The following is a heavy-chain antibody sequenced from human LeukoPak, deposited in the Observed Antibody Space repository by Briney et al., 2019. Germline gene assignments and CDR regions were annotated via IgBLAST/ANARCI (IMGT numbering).Heavy chain of an antibody. CDR1: GFTFTRYW. CDR3: AALDSAVVTEPGY. Sequence: GGSLRLSCAASGFTFTRYWMSWVRQAPGRGREWLANVQQDGRDKYYVDSVKGRLTISRDNAKNSVYLQMTSLRAEDTAVYYCAALDSAVVTEPGYWGRGTLVTVSS. D-gene: IGHD1-14*01. V-gene: IGHV3-7*01. CDR2: VQQDGRDK. J-gene: IGHJ4*02.